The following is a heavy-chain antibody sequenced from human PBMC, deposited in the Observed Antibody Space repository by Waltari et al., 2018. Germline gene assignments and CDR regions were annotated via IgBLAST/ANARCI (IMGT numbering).Heavy chain of an antibody. CDR3: ARDGDYDFWSGYGY. Sequence: QVQLVQSGAEVKKPGSSVKVSCKASGGTFSSYAISWVRQSPGQGLEWMGGIIPIVGRANYAQKFQGRVTITADESTSTAYMELSSLRSEDTAVYYCARDGDYDFWSGYGYWGQGTLVTVSS. CDR1: GGTFSSYA. D-gene: IGHD3-3*01. CDR2: IIPIVGRA. V-gene: IGHV1-69*12. J-gene: IGHJ4*02.